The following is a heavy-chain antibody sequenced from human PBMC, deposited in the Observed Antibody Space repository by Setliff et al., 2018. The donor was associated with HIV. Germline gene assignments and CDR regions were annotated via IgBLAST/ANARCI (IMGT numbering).Heavy chain of an antibody. CDR1: GGSFSGFY. Sequence: SETLSLTCAVYGGSFSGFYWSWFRQPPGKGLDWIGEINHSGSTNYSPSLKSRVTISIDTSKKQFSLKLSSVTAADTAMYYCARGLGGYYSYFDYWGQGTLVTVSS. J-gene: IGHJ4*02. CDR2: INHSGST. D-gene: IGHD3-3*01. CDR3: ARGLGGYYSYFDY. V-gene: IGHV4-34*01.